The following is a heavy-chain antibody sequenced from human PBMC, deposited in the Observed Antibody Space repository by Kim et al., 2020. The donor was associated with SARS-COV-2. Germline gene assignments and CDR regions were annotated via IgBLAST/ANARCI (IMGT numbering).Heavy chain of an antibody. J-gene: IGHJ4*02. Sequence: APVKGRFTISREDSKNTLYLQMNSLKTEDTAVYYCTTDRPVTTKRNFDYWGQGTLVTVSS. D-gene: IGHD4-17*01. V-gene: IGHV3-15*01. CDR3: TTDRPVTTKRNFDY.